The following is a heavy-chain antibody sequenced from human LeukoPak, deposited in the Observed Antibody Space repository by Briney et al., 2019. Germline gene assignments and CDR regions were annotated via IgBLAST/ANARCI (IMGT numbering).Heavy chain of an antibody. J-gene: IGHJ6*02. CDR1: GGSISSSRYY. V-gene: IGHV4-39*01. CDR2: MYQSGST. CDR3: ARHAAPGVLYYGMDV. Sequence: SETLSLTCTVSGGSISSSRYYWGWIRQPPGKGPEWIGSMYQSGSTYYSPSLKSRVTISVDTSKNQFSLKLSSVTAADMALYYCARHAAPGVLYYGMDVWGQGTTVTVSS. D-gene: IGHD2-8*01.